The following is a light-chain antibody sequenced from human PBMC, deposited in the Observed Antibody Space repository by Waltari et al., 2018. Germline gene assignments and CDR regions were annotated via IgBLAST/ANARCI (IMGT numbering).Light chain of an antibody. J-gene: IGKJ2*03. V-gene: IGKV1-27*01. CDR1: HGITNY. CDR2: GAF. CDR3: QDYGSAPYS. Sequence: DIRMTQSPPSLSAFVGDRVTINCRASHGITNYLACDQQKPGKGPELLIYGAFTLQSGVPSRFSGSGSGTDFTLTISSLQPEDVGSYYCQDYGSAPYSFGPGTKVEI.